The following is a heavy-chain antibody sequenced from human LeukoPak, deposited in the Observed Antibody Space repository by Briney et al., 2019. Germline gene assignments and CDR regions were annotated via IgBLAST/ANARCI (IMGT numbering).Heavy chain of an antibody. CDR2: IFHSGNT. V-gene: IGHV4-38-2*01. CDR3: ARQKGCGGDYYSGDWFDP. D-gene: IGHD2-21*01. J-gene: IGHJ5*02. CDR1: GYSISSGYY. Sequence: SETLSLTCAVSGYSISSGYYWGWIRQPPGKGLEWIGSIFHSGNTYYNPSLKSRVTISVDTSKNQFSLKLSSVTAADTAVYYCARQKGCGGDYYSGDWFDPWGQGTLVTVSS.